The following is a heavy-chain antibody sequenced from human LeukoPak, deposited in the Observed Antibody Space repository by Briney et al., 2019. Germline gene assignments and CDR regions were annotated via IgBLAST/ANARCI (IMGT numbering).Heavy chain of an antibody. CDR2: INHSGST. CDR3: ARGRAIVVHGSSSLDY. D-gene: IGHD3-22*01. V-gene: IGHV4-34*01. Sequence: SETLSLTCAVYGGSFSGYYWSWIRQPPGKGLEWIGEINHSGSTNYNPSLKSRVTISVDTSKNQLSLKLSSVTAADTAVYYCARGRAIVVHGSSSLDYWGQGTLVTVSS. CDR1: GGSFSGYY. J-gene: IGHJ4*02.